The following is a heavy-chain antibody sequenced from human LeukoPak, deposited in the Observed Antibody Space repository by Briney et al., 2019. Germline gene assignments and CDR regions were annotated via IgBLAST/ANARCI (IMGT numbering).Heavy chain of an antibody. CDR3: ARAYEYGWFDP. V-gene: IGHV1-2*02. CDR2: INPKSGAT. CDR1: GYTFTDYF. Sequence: ASVKVSCKASGYTFTDYFLHWVRQAPGQGLEWRGWINPKSGATNYAQNLQRRVTMTRDTSISTGNMELNRLTSDHTAVYYCARAYEYGWFDPWGQGTLVTVSS. D-gene: IGHD3-16*01. J-gene: IGHJ5*02.